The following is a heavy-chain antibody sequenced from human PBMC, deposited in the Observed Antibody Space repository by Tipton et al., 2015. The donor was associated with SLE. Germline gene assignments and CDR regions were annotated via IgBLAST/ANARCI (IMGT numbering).Heavy chain of an antibody. J-gene: IGHJ1*01. CDR3: ATNGPGETYEFFTEYLRH. D-gene: IGHD5-12*01. V-gene: IGHV4-39*02. CDR2: LYAGGRT. CDR1: GISLSTRRYF. Sequence: TLSLTCSVSGISLSTRRYFWGWICQSPGQGLEWVGSLYAGGRTYFHPSLKSRASICADASKNHFSLKLNSVTAADTAVYYCATNGPGETYEFFTEYLRHWGQGTLVSVSS.